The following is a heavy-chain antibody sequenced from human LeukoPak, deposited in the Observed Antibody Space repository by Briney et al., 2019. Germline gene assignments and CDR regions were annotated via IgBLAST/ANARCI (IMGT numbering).Heavy chain of an antibody. CDR3: ARRPRGGSYHFDY. J-gene: IGHJ4*02. D-gene: IGHD1-26*01. CDR1: GGSFSGYY. V-gene: IGHV4-34*01. Sequence: KPSETLSLTCAVYGGSFSGYYWSWIRQPPGKGLEWIGEINHSGSTNYNPSLKSRVTISVDTSKNQFSLKLSSVTAADTAVYYCARRPRGGSYHFDYWGQGTLVTVSS. CDR2: INHSGST.